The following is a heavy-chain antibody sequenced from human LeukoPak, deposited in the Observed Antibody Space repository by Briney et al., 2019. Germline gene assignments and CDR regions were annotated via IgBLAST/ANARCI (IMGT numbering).Heavy chain of an antibody. Sequence: GESLKISCKGSGYTFTNYWIGWVRQMPGKGLEWMGIIYPGAPDTRYSPSFQGQVTISVDKSIATAYLQWRSLKASDTAMYYCARQHCSGGSCSCDSWGQGTLVTVST. J-gene: IGHJ4*02. CDR2: IYPGAPDT. V-gene: IGHV5-51*01. CDR1: GYTFTNYW. D-gene: IGHD2-15*01. CDR3: ARQHCSGGSCSCDS.